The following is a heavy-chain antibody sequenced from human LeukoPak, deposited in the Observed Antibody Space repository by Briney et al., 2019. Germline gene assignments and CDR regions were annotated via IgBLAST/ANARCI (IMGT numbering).Heavy chain of an antibody. V-gene: IGHV1-69*04. CDR1: GGTFSSYA. D-gene: IGHD5-18*01. CDR3: ARVDTAMVIDY. J-gene: IGHJ4*02. CDR2: IIPIPGIA. Sequence: GASVKVSCKASGGTFSSYAISWVRQAPGQGLEWMGRIIPIPGIANYAQKFQGRVTITADKSTSTAYMELSSLRSEDTAVYYCARVDTAMVIDYWGQGTLVTVSS.